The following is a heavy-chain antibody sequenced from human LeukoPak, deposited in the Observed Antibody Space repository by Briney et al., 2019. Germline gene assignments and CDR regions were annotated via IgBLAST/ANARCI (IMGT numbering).Heavy chain of an antibody. CDR3: AKDGRTYYYDSSGYGDYFDY. Sequence: GGSLRLSCAASGFTFSSYGMHWVRQAPGKGLEWVAFIRYDGSYQYYTDSVQGRLTISRDNSKNTLYLQMSSLRAEDTSVYYCAKDGRTYYYDSSGYGDYFDYWGQGTLVTVSS. D-gene: IGHD3-22*01. J-gene: IGHJ4*02. CDR2: IRYDGSYQ. CDR1: GFTFSSYG. V-gene: IGHV3-30*02.